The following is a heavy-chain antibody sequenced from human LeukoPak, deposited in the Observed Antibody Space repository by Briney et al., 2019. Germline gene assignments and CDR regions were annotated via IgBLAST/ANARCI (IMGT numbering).Heavy chain of an antibody. Sequence: PSETLSLTCTVSGGSISSGVYYWSWIRQHPGKGLEWIGYIYYSGSTYYNPSLKSRVTISVDTSENQFSLKLSSVTAADTAVYYCASSDCSSTSCYPAASDYWGQGTLVTVSS. CDR2: IYYSGST. V-gene: IGHV4-31*03. CDR1: GGSISSGVYY. J-gene: IGHJ4*02. D-gene: IGHD2-2*01. CDR3: ASSDCSSTSCYPAASDY.